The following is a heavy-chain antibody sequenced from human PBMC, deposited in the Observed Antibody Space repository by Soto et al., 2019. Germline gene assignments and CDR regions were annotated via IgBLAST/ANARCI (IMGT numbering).Heavy chain of an antibody. V-gene: IGHV3-7*01. CDR2: IKQDGSEK. CDR1: GFTFSSYW. Sequence: GGSLRLSCAASGFTFSSYWMSWVRQAPGKGLEWVANIKQDGSEKYYVDSVKGRFTISRDNAKNSLYLQMNSLRAEDTAVYYCARDGIFGVVIIGWLDPWGQGTLVTVSS. D-gene: IGHD3-3*01. J-gene: IGHJ5*02. CDR3: ARDGIFGVVIIGWLDP.